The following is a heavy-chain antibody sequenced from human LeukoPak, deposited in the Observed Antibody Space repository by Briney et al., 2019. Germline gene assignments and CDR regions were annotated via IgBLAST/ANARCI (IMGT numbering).Heavy chain of an antibody. D-gene: IGHD7-27*01. V-gene: IGHV3-9*01. Sequence: GGSLRLSCAASGFTFDDYAMHWVRQAPGKGLEWVSGIGWNTDTIGYAGSVKGRFSISRDNAKNSLYLQMDSLKAEDTALYYCSKGFWGDDAFDIWGQGTMVTVSS. CDR1: GFTFDDYA. CDR2: IGWNTDTI. CDR3: SKGFWGDDAFDI. J-gene: IGHJ3*02.